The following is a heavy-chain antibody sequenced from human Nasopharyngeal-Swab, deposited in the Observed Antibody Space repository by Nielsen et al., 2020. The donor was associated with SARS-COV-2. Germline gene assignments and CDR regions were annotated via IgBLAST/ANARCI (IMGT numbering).Heavy chain of an antibody. Sequence: LSLTCAASGFTFSSYSMNWVRQAPGKGLEWVSSISSSSSYIYYADSVKGRFTISRDNAKNSLYLQMNSLRAEDTAVYYCARQAMDYYYYGMDVWGQGTTVTVSS. CDR3: ARQAMDYYYYGMDV. CDR2: ISSSSSYI. D-gene: IGHD5-18*01. CDR1: GFTFSSYS. V-gene: IGHV3-21*01. J-gene: IGHJ6*02.